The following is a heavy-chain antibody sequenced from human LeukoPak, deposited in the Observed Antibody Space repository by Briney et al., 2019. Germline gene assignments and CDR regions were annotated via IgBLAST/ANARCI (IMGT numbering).Heavy chain of an antibody. D-gene: IGHD5-12*01. CDR3: AGGPSGYHNT. CDR1: GFTFSSYW. V-gene: IGHV3-74*01. J-gene: IGHJ4*02. Sequence: GGSLRLSCAASGFTFSSYWMHWVRQAPGKGLVWVSRINGDGSSITYADSVKGRFTISRDNAKNTLYLQMNSLRAEDTAVYYCAGGPSGYHNTGGQGTLVTVSS. CDR2: INGDGSSI.